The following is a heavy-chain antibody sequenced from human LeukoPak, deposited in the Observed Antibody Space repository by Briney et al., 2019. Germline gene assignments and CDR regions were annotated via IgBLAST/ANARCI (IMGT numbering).Heavy chain of an antibody. J-gene: IGHJ4*02. CDR3: AKGGSYYEDYFDY. CDR1: GFTFSSYA. CDR2: ISGSGGST. D-gene: IGHD3-22*01. V-gene: IGHV3-23*01. Sequence: AGSLRLSCAASGFTFSSYAMSWVRQAPGKGLEWVSAISGSGGSTYYADSVKGRFTISRDNSKNTLYLQMNSLRAEDTAVYYCAKGGSYYEDYFDYWGQGTLVTVSS.